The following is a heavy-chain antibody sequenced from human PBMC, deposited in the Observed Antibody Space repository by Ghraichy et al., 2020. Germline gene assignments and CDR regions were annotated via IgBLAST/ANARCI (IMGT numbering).Heavy chain of an antibody. J-gene: IGHJ4*02. V-gene: IGHV4-61*01. CDR2: IYYSGST. CDR3: ARDGIAARVD. CDR1: GGSVSSGSYY. Sequence: ESLNISCTVSGGSVSSGSYYWSWIRQPPGKGLEWIGYIYYSGSTNYNPSLKSRVTISVDTSKNQFSLKLSSVTAADTAVYYCARDGIAARVDWGQGTLVTVSS. D-gene: IGHD6-13*01.